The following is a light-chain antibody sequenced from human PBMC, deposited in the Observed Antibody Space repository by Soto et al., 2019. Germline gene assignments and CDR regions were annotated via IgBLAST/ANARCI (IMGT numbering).Light chain of an antibody. CDR3: SSFSSSTTLYV. CDR1: SSDIGGYIY. V-gene: IGLV2-14*01. J-gene: IGLJ1*01. CDR2: EGS. Sequence: QSALTQPASVSGSPGQSITISCTGTSSDIGGYIYVSWYQQHPGKAPKLMIYEGSKRPSGVSNRFSGSKSGNTASLTISGLQAEDEADYYCSSFSSSTTLYVFGTGTKVHRP.